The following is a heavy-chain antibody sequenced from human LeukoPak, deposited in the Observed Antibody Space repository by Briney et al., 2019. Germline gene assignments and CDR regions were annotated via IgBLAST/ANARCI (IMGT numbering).Heavy chain of an antibody. Sequence: SETLSLTCTVSGGSISSGSYYWGWIRQPPGKRLEWIGSIYYSGSTHYNPSLKSRVTISVDASRNQFSLKLSSVTAADTAVYYCARRWSSSSSPLEFDYWGQGTLVTVSS. CDR2: IYYSGST. CDR3: ARRWSSSSSPLEFDY. CDR1: GGSISSGSYY. D-gene: IGHD6-6*01. V-gene: IGHV4-39*01. J-gene: IGHJ4*02.